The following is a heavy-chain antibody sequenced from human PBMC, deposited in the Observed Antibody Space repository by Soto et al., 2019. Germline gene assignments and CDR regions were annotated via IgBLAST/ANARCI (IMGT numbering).Heavy chain of an antibody. CDR2: IYPGDSDT. CDR3: ASLLENSRWYYYYYGMDV. Sequence: PGESLKISCKGSGYSFTSYWIGWVRQMPGKGLEWMGIIYPGDSDTRYSPSFQGQVTISADKSISTAYLQWSSLKASDTAMYYCASLLENSRWYYYYYGMDVWGQGTTVTVSS. V-gene: IGHV5-51*01. CDR1: GYSFTSYW. D-gene: IGHD6-13*01. J-gene: IGHJ6*02.